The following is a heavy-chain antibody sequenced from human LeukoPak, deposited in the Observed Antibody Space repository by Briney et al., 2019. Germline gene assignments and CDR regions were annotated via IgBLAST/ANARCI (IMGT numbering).Heavy chain of an antibody. V-gene: IGHV4-4*09. CDR2: IYTSGST. Sequence: SETLSLTCTVSGGSISSYYWSWIRQPPGKGLEWIGYIYTSGSTNYNPSLKSRVTISVDTSKNQFSLKLSSVTAADTAVYYCARHYPLIAARPGDYYYYYMDVWAKGTTVTVSS. J-gene: IGHJ6*03. CDR3: ARHYPLIAARPGDYYYYYMDV. CDR1: GGSISSYY. D-gene: IGHD6-6*01.